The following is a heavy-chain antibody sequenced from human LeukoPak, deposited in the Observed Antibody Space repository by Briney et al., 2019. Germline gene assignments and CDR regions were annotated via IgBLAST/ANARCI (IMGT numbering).Heavy chain of an antibody. CDR3: TRGTDDYIVATTSFEY. CDR2: VIPMVGTA. CDR1: GDSFSTYV. J-gene: IGHJ4*02. Sequence: EASVKVSCKASGDSFSTYVISWVRQAPGQGLEWMGGVIPMVGTANIAQKFQGRVTITADESTSTAYMELSSLRSDDTAVYYCTRGTDDYIVATTSFEYWGQGTLVTVSS. V-gene: IGHV1-69*13. D-gene: IGHD5-12*01.